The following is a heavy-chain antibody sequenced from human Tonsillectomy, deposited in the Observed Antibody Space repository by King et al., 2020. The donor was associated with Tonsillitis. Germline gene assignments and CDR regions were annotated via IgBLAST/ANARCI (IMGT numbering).Heavy chain of an antibody. CDR2: IKQDGSEK. J-gene: IGHJ2*01. V-gene: IGHV3-7*01. CDR3: AGGTGWLFDP. Sequence: VQLVESGGGLVQPGGSLRLSCAASGFTFSNYWISWVRQAPGKGLEWVANIKQDGSEKYYVDSVKGRFTISRDNAKNSLYLQMNSLRAEDTALYYCAGGTGWLFDPWGRGTPVTVSS. CDR1: GFTFSNYW.